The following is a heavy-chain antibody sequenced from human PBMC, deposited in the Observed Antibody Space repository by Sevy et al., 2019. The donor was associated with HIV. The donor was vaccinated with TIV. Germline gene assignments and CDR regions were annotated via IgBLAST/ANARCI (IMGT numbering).Heavy chain of an antibody. Sequence: GGSMRLSCAASGFTFTSYAMHWVRQAPGKGLEWVAVISYDGSNKYYADSVKGRFTISRDNSKNTLYLQMNSLRAVDTAVYYCASYHSSKHAFDIWGHGTMVTVSS. CDR2: ISYDGSNK. J-gene: IGHJ3*02. D-gene: IGHD3-22*01. CDR3: ASYHSSKHAFDI. CDR1: GFTFTSYA. V-gene: IGHV3-30-3*01.